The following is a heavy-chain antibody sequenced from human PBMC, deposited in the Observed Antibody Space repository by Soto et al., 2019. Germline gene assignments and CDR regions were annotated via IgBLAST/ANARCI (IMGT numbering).Heavy chain of an antibody. D-gene: IGHD3-22*01. CDR2: ISAYNGNT. Sequence: QVQLVQSGAEVKKPGASVKVSCKASGYTFTSYGIIWVRQAPGQGLEWMGWISAYNGNTNYAQKLQGRVTMTTDTSTSTAYMELRSLRSDDTAVYYCARDLAGYYYDSSGYALGYWGQGTLVTVSS. CDR1: GYTFTSYG. CDR3: ARDLAGYYYDSSGYALGY. V-gene: IGHV1-18*01. J-gene: IGHJ4*02.